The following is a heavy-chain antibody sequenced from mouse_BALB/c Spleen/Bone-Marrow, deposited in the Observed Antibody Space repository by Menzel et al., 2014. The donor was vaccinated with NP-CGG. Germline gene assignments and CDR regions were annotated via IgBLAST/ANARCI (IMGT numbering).Heavy chain of an antibody. CDR2: INPGSGGS. Sequence: SGVELVRPGTSVKVSCKASGYAFTNYLIEWVKQRPGQGLEWIGVINPGSGGSNNNEKFKGKATLTADKSSSTAYMQLSSLTSDDSAVYFCARSTTVKDYFDYWGQGTTLTVSS. CDR1: GYAFTNYL. D-gene: IGHD1-1*01. J-gene: IGHJ2*01. CDR3: ARSTTVKDYFDY. V-gene: IGHV1-54*01.